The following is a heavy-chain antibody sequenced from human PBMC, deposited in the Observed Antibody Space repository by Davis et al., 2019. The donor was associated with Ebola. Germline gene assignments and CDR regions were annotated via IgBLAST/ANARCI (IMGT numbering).Heavy chain of an antibody. CDR1: GFTFSTYA. CDR2: ISAGGGST. Sequence: PGGSLRLSCAASGFTFSTYAMGWVRQAPGKGLEWVSHISAGGGSTNNADSVKGRFTISRDNTKNTLHLQMNSLRVEDSAIYYCAKDADEDDYGLFDYWGQGALVSVSS. J-gene: IGHJ4*02. D-gene: IGHD4-17*01. V-gene: IGHV3-23*01. CDR3: AKDADEDDYGLFDY.